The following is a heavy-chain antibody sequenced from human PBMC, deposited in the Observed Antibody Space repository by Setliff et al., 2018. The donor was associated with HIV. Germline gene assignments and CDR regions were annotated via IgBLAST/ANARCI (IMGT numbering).Heavy chain of an antibody. V-gene: IGHV4-61*02. J-gene: IGHJ4*02. CDR3: ARLGTGNADHY. CDR2: IYTSGST. CDR1: GGSISSGSYY. Sequence: PSETLSLTCTVSGGSISSGSYYWSWIRQPAGKGLEWIGRIYTSGSTNYNPSLKSRVTISLDTSKNQFSLKLSSVTAADTALYYCARLGTGNADHYWGQGTRVTVSS. D-gene: IGHD1-1*01.